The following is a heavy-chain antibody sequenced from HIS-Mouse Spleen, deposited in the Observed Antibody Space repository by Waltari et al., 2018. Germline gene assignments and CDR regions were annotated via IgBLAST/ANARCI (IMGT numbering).Heavy chain of an antibody. D-gene: IGHD2-15*01. CDR2: IDYSGGT. Sequence: QVQLQESGPGLVKPSQTLSLTCTVSGGSISSGGYYWSWIRQHPGKGLEWIGYIDYSGGTYYNPSLKSRVTISVDTSKNQFSLKLSSVTAADTAVYYCARVTCSGGSCYYFDYWGQGTLVTVSS. CDR1: GGSISSGGYY. CDR3: ARVTCSGGSCYYFDY. J-gene: IGHJ4*02. V-gene: IGHV4-31*03.